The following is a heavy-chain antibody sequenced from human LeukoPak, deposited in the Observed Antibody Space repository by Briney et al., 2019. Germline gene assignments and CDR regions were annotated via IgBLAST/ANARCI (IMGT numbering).Heavy chain of an antibody. CDR2: INAGNGNT. Sequence: GASVKVSCKASGYTFTGYYIHWVRQAPGQGLEWMGWINAGNGNTKYSQKFQGRVTITRDTSASTAYMELSSLRSEDTAVYYCATGFGEFHRYWGQGTLVTVSS. CDR3: ATGFGEFHRY. D-gene: IGHD3-10*01. CDR1: GYTFTGYY. V-gene: IGHV1-3*01. J-gene: IGHJ4*02.